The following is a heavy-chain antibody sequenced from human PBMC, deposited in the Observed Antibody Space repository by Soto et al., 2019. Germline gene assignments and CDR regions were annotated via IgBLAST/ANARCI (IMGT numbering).Heavy chain of an antibody. D-gene: IGHD3-10*01. J-gene: IGHJ4*02. CDR1: GYTFTSYG. Sequence: QVQLVQSGAEVKKPGASVKVSCKASGYTFTSYGISWVRQAPGQGLEWMGWISAYNGNTNYAQKRQGRVTMTTDTSTSKAYMDLMSLKSDDTAVYYCARDKGDGSGSYYGYWGQGTLVTVSS. CDR3: ARDKGDGSGSYYGY. V-gene: IGHV1-18*01. CDR2: ISAYNGNT.